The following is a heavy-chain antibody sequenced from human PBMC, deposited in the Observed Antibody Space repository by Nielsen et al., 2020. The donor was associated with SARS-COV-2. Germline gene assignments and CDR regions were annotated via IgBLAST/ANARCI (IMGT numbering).Heavy chain of an antibody. CDR2: ISRSSTTI. V-gene: IGHV3-48*03. Sequence: GESLKISCAASGFSFSSYEMNWVRQAPGKGLEWIAYISRSSTTIYYADSVKGRFTISRDSAKNSLYLQMNSLRGEDTALYYCARDGTDPKRWHQRVDYWGQGTLVTVSS. J-gene: IGHJ4*02. CDR1: GFSFSSYE. CDR3: ARDGTDPKRWHQRVDY. D-gene: IGHD1-26*01.